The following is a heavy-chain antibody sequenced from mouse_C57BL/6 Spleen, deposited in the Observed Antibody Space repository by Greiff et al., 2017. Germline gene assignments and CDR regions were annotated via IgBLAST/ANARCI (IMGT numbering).Heavy chain of an antibody. CDR1: GYTFTDYN. CDR2: INPNNGGT. D-gene: IGHD2-4*01. J-gene: IGHJ3*01. CDR3: ARGDDYDPWFAY. Sequence: VQLQQSGPELVKPGASVKIPCKASGYTFTDYNMDWVKQSPGQSLEWIGDINPNNGGTIYNQKFKGKATLTVDKSSSTAYMELRSLASEDTAVYYCARGDDYDPWFAYWGQGTLVTVSA. V-gene: IGHV1-18*01.